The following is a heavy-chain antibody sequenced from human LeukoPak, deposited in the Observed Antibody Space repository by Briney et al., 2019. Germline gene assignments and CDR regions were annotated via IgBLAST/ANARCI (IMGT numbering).Heavy chain of an antibody. CDR2: ISYDGSNK. Sequence: GGSLRLSCAASGFTFSSYAMHWVRQAPGKGLEWVAVISYDGSNKYYADSVKGRFTISRDNSKNTLYLQMNSLRAEDTAVYYCARASGEGAMVRGVKYGGMDVWGQGTTVTVSS. J-gene: IGHJ6*02. CDR3: ARASGEGAMVRGVKYGGMDV. V-gene: IGHV3-30-3*01. D-gene: IGHD3-10*01. CDR1: GFTFSSYA.